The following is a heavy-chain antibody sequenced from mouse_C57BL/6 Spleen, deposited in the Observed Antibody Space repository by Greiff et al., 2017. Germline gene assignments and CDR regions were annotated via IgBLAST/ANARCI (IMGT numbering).Heavy chain of an antibody. D-gene: IGHD1-2*01. J-gene: IGHJ4*01. V-gene: IGHV1-82*01. CDR2: IYPGNGAT. CDR1: GSAFSSSW. CDR3: ARHYGLYAMDY. Sequence: QVQLKESGPELVKPGASVKISCKASGSAFSSSWMNWVKQRPGKGLEWIGRIYPGNGATTYNGKFKGKATLTADKSSSTAYMQLSSLTAEDSAVNFCARHYGLYAMDYWGQGTTVTVSS.